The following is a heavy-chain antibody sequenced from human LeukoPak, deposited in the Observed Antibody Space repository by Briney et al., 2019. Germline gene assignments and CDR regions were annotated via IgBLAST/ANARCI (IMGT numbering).Heavy chain of an antibody. CDR3: ARVPGYCSGGSCYYYYGMDV. V-gene: IGHV4-59*01. CDR1: GGSISSYY. D-gene: IGHD2-15*01. J-gene: IGHJ6*02. Sequence: SETLSLTCTVSGGSISSYYWSWIRQPPGKGLEWIGYIYYSGSTNYNPSLKSRVTISVDTSKNQFSLKLSSVTAADAAVYYCARVPGYCSGGSCYYYYGMDVWGQGTTVTVSS. CDR2: IYYSGST.